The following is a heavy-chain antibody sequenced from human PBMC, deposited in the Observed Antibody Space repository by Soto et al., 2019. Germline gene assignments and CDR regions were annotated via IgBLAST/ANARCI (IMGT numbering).Heavy chain of an antibody. CDR1: GGSISSYY. CDR2: IYYSGST. Sequence: SETLSLTCTVSGGSISSYYWSWIRQPPGKGLEWIGYIYYSGSTNYNPSLKSRVTISVDTSKNQFSLKLSSVTAADTAVYYCARGRRYYDFWSGYFSPPYYYMDVWGKGTTVTVSS. V-gene: IGHV4-59*01. D-gene: IGHD3-3*01. J-gene: IGHJ6*03. CDR3: ARGRRYYDFWSGYFSPPYYYMDV.